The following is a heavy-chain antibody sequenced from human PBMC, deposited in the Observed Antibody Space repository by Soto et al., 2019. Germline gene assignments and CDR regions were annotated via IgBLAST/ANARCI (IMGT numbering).Heavy chain of an antibody. Sequence: QVQLQQWGAGLLKPSETLSLTCAVYGGSFSGYYWSWIRQPPGKGLEWIGEINHSGSTNYNPSLKRRVTISVDTSKNQFSLKLSSVTAADTAVYYCARGLYSSSWSANWFDPWGQGTLVTVSS. CDR3: ARGLYSSSWSANWFDP. CDR1: GGSFSGYY. J-gene: IGHJ5*02. CDR2: INHSGST. D-gene: IGHD6-13*01. V-gene: IGHV4-34*01.